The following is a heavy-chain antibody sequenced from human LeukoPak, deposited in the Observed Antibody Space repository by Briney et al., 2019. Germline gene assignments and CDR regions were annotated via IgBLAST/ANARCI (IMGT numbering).Heavy chain of an antibody. D-gene: IGHD2-2*03. Sequence: GGSLRLSCAASGFTFSSYAMSWVRQAPGKGLDWVSIISGSGGSTFYADSVKGRFTISRDYSKNTLCLQISSLRAGDTSVYYCAKVGYCSSTSCPRYYYYGMDVWGQGTTVTVSS. CDR1: GFTFSSYA. CDR2: ISGSGGST. J-gene: IGHJ6*02. CDR3: AKVGYCSSTSCPRYYYYGMDV. V-gene: IGHV3-23*01.